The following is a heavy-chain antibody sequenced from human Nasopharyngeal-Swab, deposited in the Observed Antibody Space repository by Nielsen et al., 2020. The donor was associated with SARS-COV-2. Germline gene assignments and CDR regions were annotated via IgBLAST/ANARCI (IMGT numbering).Heavy chain of an antibody. J-gene: IGHJ4*02. CDR3: ARDGAPYSSGWYLFDY. CDR2: IYYSGST. D-gene: IGHD6-19*01. Sequence: GSLRLSCTVSGGSISSSSYYWGWIRQPPGKGLEWIGSIYYSGSTYYNPSLKSRVTISVDTSKNQFSLQLNSVTPEDTAVYYCARDGAPYSSGWYLFDYWGQGTLVTVSS. CDR1: GGSISSSSYY. V-gene: IGHV4-39*02.